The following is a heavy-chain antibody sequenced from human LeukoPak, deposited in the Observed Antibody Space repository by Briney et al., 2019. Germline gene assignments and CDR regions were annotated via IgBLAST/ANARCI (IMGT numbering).Heavy chain of an antibody. CDR3: VKEIFRDGFHCLDG. CDR1: GFPLDNFA. V-gene: IGHV3-23*01. CDR2: IGVENSHT. D-gene: IGHD5-24*01. J-gene: IGHJ6*02. Sequence: GGPLRLSCIGSGFPLDNFAFGWLRQAPGRALAWVSGIGVENSHTYYADSVRGRFTNSRDNSRNILYLQMNSLRAEDTAVYYCVKEIFRDGFHCLDGWGQGSTVTVSS.